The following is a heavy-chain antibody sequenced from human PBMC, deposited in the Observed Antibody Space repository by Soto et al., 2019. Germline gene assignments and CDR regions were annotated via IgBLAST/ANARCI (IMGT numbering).Heavy chain of an antibody. Sequence: EASVKVSCKASGGTFSSYAISWVRQAPGQGLEWMGGIIPIFGTANYAQKFQGRVTITADKSTSTAYMELSSLRSEDTAVYYCASPRDTIFGVVTGFPSYYYYGMDVWGQGTTVTVSS. CDR3: ASPRDTIFGVVTGFPSYYYYGMDV. CDR1: GGTFSSYA. CDR2: IIPIFGTA. V-gene: IGHV1-69*06. D-gene: IGHD3-3*01. J-gene: IGHJ6*02.